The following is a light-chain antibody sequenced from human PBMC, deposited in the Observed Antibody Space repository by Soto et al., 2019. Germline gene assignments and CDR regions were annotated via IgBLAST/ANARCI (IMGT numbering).Light chain of an antibody. J-gene: IGKJ3*01. CDR3: QQCYSYPFI. CDR1: QGISSY. V-gene: IGKV1-8*01. CDR2: AAS. Sequence: AIRMTQSPSSFSASTGARVTITCRASQGISSYFAWYQQKPGKAPKLLIYAASTLQSGVPSRFSGSGSGTDVTLTISCLQSEDCATYYCQQCYSYPFIFGPGTKVDIK.